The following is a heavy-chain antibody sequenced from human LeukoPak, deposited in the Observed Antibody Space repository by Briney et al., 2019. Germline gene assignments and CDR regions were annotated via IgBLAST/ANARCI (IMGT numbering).Heavy chain of an antibody. D-gene: IGHD3-16*01. CDR3: AKDSLADIDY. J-gene: IGHJ4*02. CDR2: IRHDGSIK. CDR1: GFIFSTYG. V-gene: IGHV3-30*02. Sequence: GGSLRLSCAASGFIFSTYGMYWVRQAPGKGLEWVAFIRHDGSIKNYVDSVKGRSTISRDNSKNTLYLQMNSLRAEDTAVYYCAKDSLADIDYWGQGTLVTVSS.